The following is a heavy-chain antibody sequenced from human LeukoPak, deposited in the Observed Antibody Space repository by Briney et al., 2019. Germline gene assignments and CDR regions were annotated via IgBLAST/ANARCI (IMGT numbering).Heavy chain of an antibody. V-gene: IGHV3-53*01. J-gene: IGHJ6*04. Sequence: GGSLRLSCAASGFTVSSNYMSWVRQAPGKGLEWVSVIYSGGSRYYADSVKGRFTISRDNAKNSLYLQMNSLRAEDTAVYYCAELGITMIGGVWGKGTTVTISS. D-gene: IGHD3-10*02. CDR2: IYSGGSR. CDR1: GFTVSSNY. CDR3: AELGITMIGGV.